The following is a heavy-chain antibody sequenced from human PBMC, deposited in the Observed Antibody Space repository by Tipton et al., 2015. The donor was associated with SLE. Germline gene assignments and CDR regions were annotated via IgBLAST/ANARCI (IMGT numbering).Heavy chain of an antibody. V-gene: IGHV4-59*11. D-gene: IGHD2-21*01. J-gene: IGHJ3*02. CDR3: ARGGGDSVAAFDI. Sequence: LRLSCTVSGASISSHYWTWIRQSPGKGLEWIGYIHFSGSTNYNLSLKTRVTISVDTSKRHFSLKLTSVTAADTAVYYCARGGGDSVAAFDIWGQGTLVTVSP. CDR1: GASISSHY. CDR2: IHFSGST.